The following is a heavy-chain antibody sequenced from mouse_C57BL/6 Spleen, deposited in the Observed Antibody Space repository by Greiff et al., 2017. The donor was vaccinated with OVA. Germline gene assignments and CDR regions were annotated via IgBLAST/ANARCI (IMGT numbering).Heavy chain of an antibody. D-gene: IGHD4-1*01. J-gene: IGHJ4*01. V-gene: IGHV2-9*01. CDR3: AKLGRDYAMDY. CDR2: IWGGGST. CDR1: GFSFTSYG. Sequence: QVQLQQSGPGLVAPSQTLSISCTVSGFSFTSYGVDWVRQPPGKGLAWLGVIWGGGSTNYNSALMSSLSISKDNSNSQVYLKMNSLQTDDTAMYYCAKLGRDYAMDYWGQGTSVTVSS.